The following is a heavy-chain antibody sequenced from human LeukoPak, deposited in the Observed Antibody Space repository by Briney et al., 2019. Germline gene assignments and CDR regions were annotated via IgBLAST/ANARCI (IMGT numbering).Heavy chain of an antibody. J-gene: IGHJ4*02. CDR3: ARVDVFGWFFDY. Sequence: GASVKVSCKASGYTFTGYYMHWVRQAPGQGLEWMGWINPNSGGTNYAQKFQGWVTMTRDTSISTAYMELSSLRSEDTAVYYCARVDVFGWFFDYWGQGTLVTVSS. CDR1: GYTFTGYY. V-gene: IGHV1-2*04. CDR2: INPNSGGT. D-gene: IGHD3-3*01.